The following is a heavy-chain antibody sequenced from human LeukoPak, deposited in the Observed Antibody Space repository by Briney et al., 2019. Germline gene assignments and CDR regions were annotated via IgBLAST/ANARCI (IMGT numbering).Heavy chain of an antibody. CDR2: IYPSDSDI. D-gene: IGHD2-2*03. J-gene: IGHJ5*02. CDR1: GYGFTSYW. CDR3: ARSGNGYGISGSCEGWSDP. V-gene: IGHV5-51*01. Sequence: GESLKISCKASGYGFTSYWIGWVRQMPGKGLEWMGIIYPSDSDIRYSPSFQGQVTISVDKSITTAYLQWSSLKASDTAMYYCARSGNGYGISGSCEGWSDPWGQGTLVTVSS.